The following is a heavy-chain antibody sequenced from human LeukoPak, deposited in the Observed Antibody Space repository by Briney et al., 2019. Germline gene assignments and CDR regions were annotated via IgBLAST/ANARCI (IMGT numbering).Heavy chain of an antibody. D-gene: IGHD1-1*01. CDR1: EFTFSNYG. CDR3: ARGRDTVSDNLLRH. J-gene: IGHJ4*02. V-gene: IGHV3-33*03. Sequence: PGGSLRLSCAAAEFTFSNYGMHWVRQAPGKGLEWVAVIWSDGSNKYHADSVKGRFTISRDNSKNTVYLQMNSLRVDDTAMYYCARGRDTVSDNLLRHWGLGSLVTVSS. CDR2: IWSDGSNK.